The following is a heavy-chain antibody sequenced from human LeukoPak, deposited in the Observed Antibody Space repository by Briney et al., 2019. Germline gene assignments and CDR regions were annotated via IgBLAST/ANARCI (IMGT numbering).Heavy chain of an antibody. D-gene: IGHD6-13*01. CDR1: GYTFTSYG. CDR3: ARRDGSIAAAAPLSPNDY. V-gene: IGHV1-18*01. Sequence: ASVKVSCKASGYTFTSYGISWVRQAPGQGLEWMGWISAYNGNTNYAQKLQGRVTMTTDTSTSTAYMELRSLRSDDTAVYYRARRDGSIAAAAPLSPNDYWGQGTLVTVSS. CDR2: ISAYNGNT. J-gene: IGHJ4*02.